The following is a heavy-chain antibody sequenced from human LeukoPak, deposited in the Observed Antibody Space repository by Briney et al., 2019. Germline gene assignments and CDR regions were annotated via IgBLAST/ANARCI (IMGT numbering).Heavy chain of an antibody. V-gene: IGHV4-61*02. Sequence: PSETLSLTCTVSGGSISSGSYSWSWIRQPAGKGLEWIGRIYISGNTNYNPSLKSRVTISVDTSKNQFSLKLSSVTAADTAVYYCARETSSGYNWFDPWGQGTLVTVSS. D-gene: IGHD3-22*01. CDR1: GGSISSGSYS. CDR2: IYISGNT. CDR3: ARETSSGYNWFDP. J-gene: IGHJ5*02.